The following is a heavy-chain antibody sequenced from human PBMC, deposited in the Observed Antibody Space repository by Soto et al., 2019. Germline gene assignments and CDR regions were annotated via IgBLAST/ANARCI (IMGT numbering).Heavy chain of an antibody. D-gene: IGHD1-26*01. CDR1: GFTFSNYW. CDR3: ATSKASVSNGPTND. V-gene: IGHV3-74*01. CDR2: MNSDGSNT. J-gene: IGHJ4*02. Sequence: EVQLVESGGALVQPGGSLRLSCAASGFTFSNYWMHWVRQAPGKGLVWISRMNSDGSNTVYADAVKGRFTISRDNAKNTLYLQMNSQRVEHTAEYYCATSKASVSNGPTNDWGQGTLVTVSS.